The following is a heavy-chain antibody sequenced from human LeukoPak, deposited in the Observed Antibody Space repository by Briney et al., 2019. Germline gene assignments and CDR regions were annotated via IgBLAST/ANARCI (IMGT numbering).Heavy chain of an antibody. D-gene: IGHD2-2*01. CDR1: GGSISSGGYY. J-gene: IGHJ3*02. Sequence: SETLSLTCTVSGGSISSGGYYWSWIRQHPGKGLEWIGYIYYSGSTYYNPSLKSRVTISVDTSNNQFSLKLSSVTAADTAVYYCARGVYCSSTSCYRDAFDIWGQGTMVTVSS. CDR2: IYYSGST. CDR3: ARGVYCSSTSCYRDAFDI. V-gene: IGHV4-31*03.